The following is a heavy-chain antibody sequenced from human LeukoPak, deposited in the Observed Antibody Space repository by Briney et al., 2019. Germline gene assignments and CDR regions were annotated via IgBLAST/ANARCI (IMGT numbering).Heavy chain of an antibody. V-gene: IGHV1-2*04. D-gene: IGHD4/OR15-4a*01. CDR1: RYTFTDYY. CDR2: INPNSGGT. Sequence: ASVKVSCKASRYTFTDYYIHWVRQAPGQGLEWMGWINPNSGGTNYAQRFQDWVIMTRDTSITTAYMELSRLKSDDTAVYYCAREIYGGKKGDDYWGQGTLVTVSS. CDR3: AREIYGGKKGDDY. J-gene: IGHJ4*02.